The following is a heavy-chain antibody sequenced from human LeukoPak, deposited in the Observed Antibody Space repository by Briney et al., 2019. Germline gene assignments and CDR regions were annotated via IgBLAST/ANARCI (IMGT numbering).Heavy chain of an antibody. CDR3: AREGSGSYRGAFDI. V-gene: IGHV4-34*01. CDR1: GGSFSGYY. CDR2: INHSGST. D-gene: IGHD1-26*01. Sequence: PSETLSLTCAVYGGSFSGYYWSWIRQPPGKGLEWIGEINHSGSTNYNPSLKSRVTISVDTSKNQFSLKLSSVTAADTAVYYCAREGSGSYRGAFDIWGQGTMVTVSS. J-gene: IGHJ3*02.